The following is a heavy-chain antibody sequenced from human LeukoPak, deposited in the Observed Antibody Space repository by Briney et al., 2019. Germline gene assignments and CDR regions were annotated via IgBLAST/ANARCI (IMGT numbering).Heavy chain of an antibody. Sequence: GALRLSCAASGFTVSSNYMSWVRQAPGKGLEWVGRIKSKNVGGTTDYAAPVKGRFTISRDDSKNTVYLQMNSLKIEDTAVYYCTSHAAFDPWGQGTLVTVSS. J-gene: IGHJ5*02. CDR1: GFTVSSNY. V-gene: IGHV3-15*01. CDR2: IKSKNVGGTT. CDR3: TSHAAFDP.